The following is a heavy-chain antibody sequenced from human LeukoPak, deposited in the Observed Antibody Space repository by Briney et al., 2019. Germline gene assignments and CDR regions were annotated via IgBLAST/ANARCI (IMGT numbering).Heavy chain of an antibody. CDR3: ARRAGSIDDFWSGSFDY. Sequence: GESLQISCKGSGYSFTSYWIGWVRQMPGKGLEWMGIIYPGDSDTRYSPSFQGQVTISADKSISTAYLQWSSLKASDTAMYYCARRAGSIDDFWSGSFDYWGQGTLVTVSS. CDR2: IYPGDSDT. D-gene: IGHD3-3*01. CDR1: GYSFTSYW. J-gene: IGHJ4*02. V-gene: IGHV5-51*01.